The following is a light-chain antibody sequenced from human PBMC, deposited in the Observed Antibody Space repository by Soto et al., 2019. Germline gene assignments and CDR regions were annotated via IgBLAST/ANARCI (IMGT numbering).Light chain of an antibody. J-gene: IGKJ1*01. Sequence: EIVLTQSPATLSLSPGERATLSCRASQSVSSYLAWYQQKPGQPPRRLIFDASNRATGITARVSGSGCGTDFTLPISSLEHEDVAVDYCRRRSDWSTTFGQGTKVDIK. CDR3: RRRSDWSTT. CDR2: DAS. CDR1: QSVSSY. V-gene: IGKV3-11*01.